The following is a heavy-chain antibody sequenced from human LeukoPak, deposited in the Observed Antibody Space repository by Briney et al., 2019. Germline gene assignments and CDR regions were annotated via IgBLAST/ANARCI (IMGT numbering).Heavy chain of an antibody. CDR3: AREGYYDSGSPPTFYFDS. Sequence: GGSLRLSCAASGFTFSNYGMNWVRQAPGKGLDWVSYISSSSGTIYYADSVKGRFTISRDNAKNSLYLQMNSLRAEDTAVYYCAREGYYDSGSPPTFYFDSWGQGTLVTVSS. V-gene: IGHV3-48*01. D-gene: IGHD3-10*01. CDR2: ISSSSGTI. CDR1: GFTFSNYG. J-gene: IGHJ4*02.